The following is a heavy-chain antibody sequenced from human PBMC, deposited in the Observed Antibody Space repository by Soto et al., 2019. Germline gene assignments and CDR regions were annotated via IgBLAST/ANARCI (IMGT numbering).Heavy chain of an antibody. V-gene: IGHV3-30*18. D-gene: IGHD6-19*01. CDR3: AKKVAGQYYYYGMDV. Sequence: QVQLVESGGGVVQPGRSLRLSCAVSEFTVRSYGMHWVRQAPGKGLEWVAVISYDGSQKYNGDSVRGRVTISRDNSKNTVYLEMNSLRNEDTAIYYCAKKVAGQYYYYGMDVWGQGTAVTVSS. CDR1: EFTVRSYG. CDR2: ISYDGSQK. J-gene: IGHJ6*02.